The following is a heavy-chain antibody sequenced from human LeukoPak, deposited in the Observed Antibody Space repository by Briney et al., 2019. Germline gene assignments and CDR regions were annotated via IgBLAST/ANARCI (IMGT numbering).Heavy chain of an antibody. J-gene: IGHJ2*01. CDR2: ISGSGGST. CDR3: ADRGLDL. Sequence: TGGSLRLSCAASGFTFDDYAMHWVRQAPGKGLEWVSGISGSGGSTYYADSVKGRFTISRDNSKNTLYLQMNSLRAEDTAVYYCADRGLDLWGRGTLVTVSS. CDR1: GFTFDDYA. V-gene: IGHV3-23*01. D-gene: IGHD1-14*01.